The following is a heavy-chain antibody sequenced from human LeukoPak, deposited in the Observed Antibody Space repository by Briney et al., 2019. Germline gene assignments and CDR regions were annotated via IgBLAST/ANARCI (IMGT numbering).Heavy chain of an antibody. CDR3: ARQHGNWFDP. Sequence: GESLKISCQGSGYSFTSYWIGWVRQMPGKGLEWMGRIDPSDSYTNYSPSFQGHVTISADKSISTAYLQWSSLKASDTAMYYCARQHGNWFDPWGQGTLVTVSS. CDR2: IDPSDSYT. J-gene: IGHJ5*02. V-gene: IGHV5-10-1*01. CDR1: GYSFTSYW.